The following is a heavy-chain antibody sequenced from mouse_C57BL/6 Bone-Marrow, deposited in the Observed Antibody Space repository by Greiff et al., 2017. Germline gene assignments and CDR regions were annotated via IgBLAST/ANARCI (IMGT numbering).Heavy chain of an antibody. Sequence: QVQLQQPGAELVKPGASVKMSCKASGYTFTSYCITWVKQRPGQGLEWIGDIYPTSGRTNYNEKFKSKAILTVDTSSNTAYMHLSSLTSEDSAVFYCARPGPLGRSVDYWGQGTTLTVSS. J-gene: IGHJ2*01. V-gene: IGHV1-55*01. CDR3: ARPGPLGRSVDY. CDR2: IYPTSGRT. CDR1: GYTFTSYC. D-gene: IGHD4-1*01.